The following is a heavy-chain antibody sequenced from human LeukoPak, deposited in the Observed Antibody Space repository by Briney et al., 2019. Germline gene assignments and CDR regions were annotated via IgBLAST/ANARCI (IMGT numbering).Heavy chain of an antibody. Sequence: GGSLRLSCAASGFSFSDYYMNWIRQAPGKGLEWVSFISSRTSYTNYADSVKGRFTISRDNAKNSLYLQMNSLRAEDTAVYYCARAGYCGGDCWNYFDSWGQGTLVTVSS. D-gene: IGHD2-21*02. CDR3: ARAGYCGGDCWNYFDS. CDR2: ISSRTSYT. CDR1: GFSFSDYY. J-gene: IGHJ4*02. V-gene: IGHV3-11*06.